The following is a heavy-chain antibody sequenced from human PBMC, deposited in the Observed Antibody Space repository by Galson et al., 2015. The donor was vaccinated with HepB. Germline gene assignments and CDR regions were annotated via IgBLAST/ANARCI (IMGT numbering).Heavy chain of an antibody. V-gene: IGHV1-18*01. Sequence: SVKVSCKASGYTFTSYGISWVRQAPGKGLEWMGWISAYNGNTNYAQKLQGRVTMTTDTSTSTAYMELRSLRSDDTAVYYCARDTRYSYYAEGHVGGLFDYYYYYMDVWGKGTTVTVSS. J-gene: IGHJ6*03. D-gene: IGHD4-11*01. CDR2: ISAYNGNT. CDR1: GYTFTSYG. CDR3: ARDTRYSYYAEGHVGGLFDYYYYYMDV.